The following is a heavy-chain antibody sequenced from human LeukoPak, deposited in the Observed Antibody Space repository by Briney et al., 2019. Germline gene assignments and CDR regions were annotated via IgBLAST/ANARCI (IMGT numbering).Heavy chain of an antibody. D-gene: IGHD6-19*01. CDR1: GFTFSGYS. J-gene: IGHJ4*02. CDR3: ARWFTSGRGFFDY. CDR2: ISSRSKTI. V-gene: IGHV3-48*02. Sequence: PSGGSLRLSCAASGFTFSGYSMNWVRQAPGKGLEWVAYISSRSKTIQYADSVKGRFTISRDNAKNSLYLQMNSLRDEDTAVYYCARWFTSGRGFFDYWGQGILVTVSS.